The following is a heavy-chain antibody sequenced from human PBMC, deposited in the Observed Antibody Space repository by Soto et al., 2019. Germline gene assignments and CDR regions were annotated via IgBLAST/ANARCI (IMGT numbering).Heavy chain of an antibody. V-gene: IGHV1-69*13. CDR1: GGTFSSYA. CDR3: AREGELRYFDWLAPHAFDI. CDR2: IIPIFGTA. J-gene: IGHJ3*02. Sequence: SVKVSCKASGGTFSSYAISWVRQAPGQGLGWMGGIIPIFGTANYAQKFQGRVTITADESTSTAYMELSSLRSEDTAVYYCAREGELRYFDWLAPHAFDIWGQGTMVTVSS. D-gene: IGHD3-9*01.